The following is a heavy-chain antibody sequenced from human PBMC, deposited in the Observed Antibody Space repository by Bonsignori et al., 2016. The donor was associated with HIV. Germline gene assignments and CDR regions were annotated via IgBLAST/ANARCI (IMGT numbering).Heavy chain of an antibody. CDR2: ISAYNGNT. Sequence: WVRQAPGQGLEWMGWISAYNGNTNYAQKFQGRVTMTTDISTSTAYMELRSLRSDDTAVYYCARDLYYESSGYLVYWGQGTLVTVSS. V-gene: IGHV1-18*01. J-gene: IGHJ4*02. D-gene: IGHD3-22*01. CDR3: ARDLYYESSGYLVY.